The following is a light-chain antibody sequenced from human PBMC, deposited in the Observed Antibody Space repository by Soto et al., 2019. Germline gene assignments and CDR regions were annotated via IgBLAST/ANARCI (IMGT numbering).Light chain of an antibody. CDR3: QQYYSYPPGT. J-gene: IGKJ1*01. V-gene: IGKV1-8*01. Sequence: AIRMTQSPSSLSASTGDRVTITCRASQGISSYLAWYQRKPGKAPKLLIYAASTLQSGVPSRFSGSGSGTDFTLTISCLQSEDFATYYCQQYYSYPPGTFGQGTKVEIK. CDR2: AAS. CDR1: QGISSY.